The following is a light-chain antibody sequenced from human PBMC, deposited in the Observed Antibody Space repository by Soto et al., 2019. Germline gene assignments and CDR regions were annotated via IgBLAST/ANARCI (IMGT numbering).Light chain of an antibody. CDR1: SSDVGSYNL. Sequence: QSALTQPASVSGSPGQSITISCTGISSDVGSYNLVSWYQHHPGKGPKLMIYDGSNRPSGVSNRFSGSKSGSTASLTISGLQAEDEGDYYCCSFGHGATVVFGGGTQLTVL. CDR3: CSFGHGATVV. CDR2: DGS. V-gene: IGLV2-23*01. J-gene: IGLJ2*01.